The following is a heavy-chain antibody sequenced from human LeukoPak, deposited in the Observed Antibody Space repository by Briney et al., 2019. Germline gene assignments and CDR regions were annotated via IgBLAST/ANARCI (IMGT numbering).Heavy chain of an antibody. V-gene: IGHV3-7*01. CDR2: IKEDGSVT. CDR3: ARDRGFFLFDY. Sequence: GGSLRLSCAASGFTFGNHWMTWARQAPGKGLEWLAHIKEDGSVTAYVDSVRGRFTISRDNAKNSLYLQMSSLRDEDTAVYYCARDRGFFLFDYWGQGTLVSVSS. CDR1: GFTFGNHW. J-gene: IGHJ4*02. D-gene: IGHD3-10*01.